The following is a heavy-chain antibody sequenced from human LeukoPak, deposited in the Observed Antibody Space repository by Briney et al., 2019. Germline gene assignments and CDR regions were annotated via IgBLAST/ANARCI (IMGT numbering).Heavy chain of an antibody. CDR2: ISPSGST. V-gene: IGHV4-61*02. J-gene: IGHJ3*02. CDR3: AREFWNYRSGNLQAFHI. CDR1: GGSITSSNYY. Sequence: SETLSLTCSVSGGSITSSNYYWSWIRQPAGNGLEWIGRISPSGSTKYNPSLKSRVTISVDTSKNQFSLRLSSVTAADPAVYYCAREFWNYRSGNLQAFHIWGRGTLVTVSS. D-gene: IGHD3-10*01.